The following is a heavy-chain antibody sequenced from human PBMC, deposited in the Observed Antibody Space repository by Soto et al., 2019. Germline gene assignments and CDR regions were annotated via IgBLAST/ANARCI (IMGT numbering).Heavy chain of an antibody. CDR2: INHSGST. Sequence: SETLSLTCAVYGGSFSDYSWTWIRQPPGKGLEWIGEINHSGSTYYNPSLKSRVTISVDTSKNQFSLKLTSVTAADTAVYYCATGPIEDSSGYRFDYWGQGTLVTVSS. J-gene: IGHJ4*02. CDR1: GGSFSDYS. V-gene: IGHV4-34*01. CDR3: ATGPIEDSSGYRFDY. D-gene: IGHD3-22*01.